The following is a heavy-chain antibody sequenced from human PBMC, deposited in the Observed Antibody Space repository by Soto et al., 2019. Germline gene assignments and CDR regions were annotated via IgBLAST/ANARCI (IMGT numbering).Heavy chain of an antibody. Sequence: QVQLQQSGPGLVKPSQTLSLTCTVSGGSISSGYYYWSWIRQPPGKVVEWIGYIYYGGSNYYNPSLVCGVSISVDASKDQFSLKLSSVTAADTAVYYCARGGASYSAFDIWGQGTKVPVSS. CDR3: ARGGASYSAFDI. V-gene: IGHV4-30-4*01. CDR2: IYYGGSN. J-gene: IGHJ3*02. CDR1: GGSISSGYYY. D-gene: IGHD1-26*01.